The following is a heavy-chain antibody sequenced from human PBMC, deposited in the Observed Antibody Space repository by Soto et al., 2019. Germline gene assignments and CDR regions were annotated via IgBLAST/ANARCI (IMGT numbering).Heavy chain of an antibody. CDR1: GYSISSGYY. J-gene: IGHJ3*02. V-gene: IGHV4-38-2*01. D-gene: IGHD3-3*01. CDR2: IYHSGST. CDR3: ARSITIFGVIDDAFDI. Sequence: PSETLSLTCAVSGYSISSGYYWGWIRQPPGKGLEWIGSIYHSGSTYYNPSLKSRVTMSVDTSKNQFSLKLSSVTAADTAVYYCARSITIFGVIDDAFDIWGQGTMVTDSS.